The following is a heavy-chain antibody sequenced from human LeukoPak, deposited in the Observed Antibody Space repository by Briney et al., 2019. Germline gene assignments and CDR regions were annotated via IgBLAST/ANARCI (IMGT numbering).Heavy chain of an antibody. J-gene: IGHJ2*01. D-gene: IGHD6-13*01. CDR2: IYHSGTT. CDR1: GYSITTTYY. CDR3: ARAPITAGGNFDL. V-gene: IGHV4-38-2*02. Sequence: SETLSLTCTVSGYSITTTYYWGWIRQSPRKGLEWIGGIYHSGTTYYNPSLKSRVTMSVETSQNQFSLKVRSVTAADTAVYYCARAPITAGGNFDLWGRGTLVTVSS.